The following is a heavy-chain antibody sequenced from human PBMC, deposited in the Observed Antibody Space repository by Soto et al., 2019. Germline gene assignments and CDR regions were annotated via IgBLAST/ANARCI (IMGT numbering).Heavy chain of an antibody. J-gene: IGHJ6*02. CDR3: TRESPQYSSSGGDYYYYGMDV. CDR1: GFTFGDYA. D-gene: IGHD6-6*01. Sequence: PGGSLRLSCTASGFTFGDYAMSWVRQAPGKGLEWVGFIRSKAYGGTTEYAASVKGRFTISRDDSKSIAYLQMNSLKTEDTAVYYCTRESPQYSSSGGDYYYYGMDVWGQGTTVTSP. V-gene: IGHV3-49*04. CDR2: IRSKAYGGTT.